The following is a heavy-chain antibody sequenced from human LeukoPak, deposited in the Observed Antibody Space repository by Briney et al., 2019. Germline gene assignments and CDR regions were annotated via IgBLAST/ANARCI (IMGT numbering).Heavy chain of an antibody. J-gene: IGHJ4*02. D-gene: IGHD4-17*01. V-gene: IGHV4-59*01. CDR1: GGSMSSYY. CDR2: IFHNGNT. Sequence: PSETLSLTCTVSGGSMSSYYWNWIRQSPGKGLEWIGYIFHNGNTNYNPSLQSRVTLSLDTPKNQFSLKLSSVTAADTAVYYCARDLGYADPFDCWGQGTLVTVSS. CDR3: ARDLGYADPFDC.